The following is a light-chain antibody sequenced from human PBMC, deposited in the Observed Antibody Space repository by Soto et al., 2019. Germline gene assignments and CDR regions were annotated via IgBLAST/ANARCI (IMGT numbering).Light chain of an antibody. J-gene: IGLJ3*02. CDR1: SSDVGDYTY. Sequence: QSALTQPASVSGSPGQSITISCTGTSSDVGDYTYVSWYQHHPGKAPKLMIYDVTNRPSGVSNRFSGSKSGNTASLTISGLQAEDAADYYCASYTSGTSWVFGGGTKLTVL. CDR2: DVT. CDR3: ASYTSGTSWV. V-gene: IGLV2-14*03.